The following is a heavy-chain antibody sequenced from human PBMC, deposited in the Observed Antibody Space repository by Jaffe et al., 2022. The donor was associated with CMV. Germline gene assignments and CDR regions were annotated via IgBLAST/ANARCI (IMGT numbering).Heavy chain of an antibody. D-gene: IGHD6-13*01. J-gene: IGHJ4*02. Sequence: QVQLQQWGAGLLKPSETLSLTCAVYGGSFSGYYWSWIRQPPGKGLEWIGEINHSGSTNYNPSLKSRVTISVDTSKNQFSLKLSSVTAADTAVYYCARGGIAAAGTQYYFDYWGQGTLVTVSS. CDR3: ARGGIAAAGTQYYFDY. CDR1: GGSFSGYY. CDR2: INHSGST. V-gene: IGHV4-34*01.